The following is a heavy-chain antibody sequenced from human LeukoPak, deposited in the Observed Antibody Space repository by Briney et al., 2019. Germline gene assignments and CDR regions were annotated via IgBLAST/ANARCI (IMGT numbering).Heavy chain of an antibody. CDR1: GYTFTSYY. V-gene: IGHV1-46*01. J-gene: IGHJ1*01. CDR2: INPSGGST. Sequence: ASVKVSCKASGYTFTSYYMHWVRRAPGQGLEWMGIINPSGGSTSYAQKFQGRVTMTRDTSTSTVYMELSSLRSEDTAVYYCARGRVPERNDEDFQHWGQGTLVTVSS. D-gene: IGHD1-1*01. CDR3: ARGRVPERNDEDFQH.